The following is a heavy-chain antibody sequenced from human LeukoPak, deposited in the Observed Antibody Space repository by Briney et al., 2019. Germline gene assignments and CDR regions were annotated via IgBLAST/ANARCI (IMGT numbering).Heavy chain of an antibody. J-gene: IGHJ3*02. CDR2: IKTDGSEK. CDR3: ARDPAWGSFDI. Sequence: GGSLRLSCAASGFTFSNSWMTWIRQAPEKGLESVASIKTDGSEKYYVDSVKGRFTISRDNAKNSLYLQMNSLRAEDTALYYCARDPAWGSFDIWGQGTMATVSS. D-gene: IGHD7-27*01. CDR1: GFTFSNSW. V-gene: IGHV3-7*01.